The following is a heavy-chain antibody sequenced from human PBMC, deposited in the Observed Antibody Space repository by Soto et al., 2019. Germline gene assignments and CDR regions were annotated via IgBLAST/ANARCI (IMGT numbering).Heavy chain of an antibody. CDR3: AKDYLGSSNVFDV. Sequence: XGSLILSCVASGFTFSNYGFHWVHRTPGKGLQWMAAISSAGTTKNYAESVNGRFFISRDNSRNTVFLHMNSVRAEDTALYYCAKDYLGSSNVFDVWGRGKVVTVSS. V-gene: IGHV3-30*18. CDR1: GFTFSNYG. D-gene: IGHD2-2*01. J-gene: IGHJ3*01. CDR2: ISSAGTTK.